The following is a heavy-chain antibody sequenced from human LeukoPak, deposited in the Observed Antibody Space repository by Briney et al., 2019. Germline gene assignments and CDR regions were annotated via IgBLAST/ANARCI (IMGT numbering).Heavy chain of an antibody. CDR2: INPNSGGT. V-gene: IGHV1-2*06. CDR1: GYTFTGYY. D-gene: IGHD3-3*01. Sequence: GASVKVSCKASGYTFTGYYMHWVRQAPGQGLEWMGRINPNSGGTNYAQKFQGRVTMTRDTSISTAYVELSRLRSDDTAVYYCASLYYDFPDAFDIWGQGTMVTVSS. CDR3: ASLYYDFPDAFDI. J-gene: IGHJ3*02.